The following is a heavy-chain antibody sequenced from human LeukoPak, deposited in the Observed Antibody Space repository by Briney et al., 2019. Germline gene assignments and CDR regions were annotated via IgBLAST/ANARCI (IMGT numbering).Heavy chain of an antibody. CDR3: ARPQYYYGSGSYSDAFDI. CDR1: GYIFTSYY. CDR2: ISAYNGNT. V-gene: IGHV1-18*04. J-gene: IGHJ3*02. D-gene: IGHD3-10*01. Sequence: ASVKVSCKASGYIFTSYYMHWVRQAPGQGLEWMGWISAYNGNTNYAQKLQGRVTMTTDTSTSTAYMELRSLRSDDTAVYYCARPQYYYGSGSYSDAFDIWGQGTMVTVSS.